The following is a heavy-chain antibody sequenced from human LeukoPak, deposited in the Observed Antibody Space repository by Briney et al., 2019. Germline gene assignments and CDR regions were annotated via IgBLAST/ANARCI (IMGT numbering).Heavy chain of an antibody. Sequence: GGSLRLSCAASGFTFNSYGRSWVRQAPGKGLEWVAAISNDGGGIMYAAFVEGRFTISRDNSKNTLFLQMNSLRAEDTALYYCAKGSTGYFADLWGQGTLVTVSS. CDR3: AKGSTGYFADL. V-gene: IGHV3-23*01. CDR1: GFTFNSYG. J-gene: IGHJ5*02. CDR2: ISNDGGGI. D-gene: IGHD3-22*01.